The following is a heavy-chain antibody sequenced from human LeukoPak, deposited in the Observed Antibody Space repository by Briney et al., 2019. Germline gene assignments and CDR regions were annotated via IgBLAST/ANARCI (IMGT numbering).Heavy chain of an antibody. J-gene: IGHJ3*02. CDR2: IYHSGST. D-gene: IGHD4-11*01. CDR3: ARGVTTINNDAFDI. CDR1: GSSISSGGYY. Sequence: PSETLSLTCTVSGSSISSGGYYWSWIRQPPGKGLEWIGYIYHSGSTYYNPSLKSRVTISVDRSKNQFYLKLSFVNAADTGVYYCARGVTTINNDAFDIWGQGTMVTVSS. V-gene: IGHV4-30-2*01.